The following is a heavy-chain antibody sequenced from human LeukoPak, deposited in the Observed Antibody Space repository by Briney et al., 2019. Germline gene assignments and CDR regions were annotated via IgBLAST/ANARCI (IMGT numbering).Heavy chain of an antibody. V-gene: IGHV4-30-2*01. CDR1: GGSISSGGYS. CDR3: ARDPYGGNSEDY. CDR2: IYHSGST. J-gene: IGHJ4*02. D-gene: IGHD4-23*01. Sequence: SETLSLTCAVSGGSISSGGYSWSWIRQPPGKGLEWIGYIYHSGSTNYNPSLKSRVTISVDTSKNQFSLKLSSVTAADTAVYYCARDPYGGNSEDYWGQGTLVTVSS.